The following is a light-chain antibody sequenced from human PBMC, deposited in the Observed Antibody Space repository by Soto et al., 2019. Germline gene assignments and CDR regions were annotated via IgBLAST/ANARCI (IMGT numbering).Light chain of an antibody. CDR3: SSYTSSSTLRV. V-gene: IGLV2-14*01. J-gene: IGLJ2*01. CDR1: SSDVGGYNY. Sequence: QSALTQPASVSGSPGQSITISCTGTSSDVGGYNYVSWYQQHPGKAPKLMIYDVSNRPSGVSNRFSGYKSGNTDSLTISGLQAEDEADYYCSSYTSSSTLRVFGGGTTLTVL. CDR2: DVS.